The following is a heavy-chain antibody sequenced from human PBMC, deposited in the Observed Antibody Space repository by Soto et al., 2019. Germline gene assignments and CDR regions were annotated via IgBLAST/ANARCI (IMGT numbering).Heavy chain of an antibody. Sequence: SGFTFSDYYMSWIRQAPGKGLEWVSYISSSGSTIYYADSVKGRFIISRDNAKSSLYLQMKSLRAEDTAVYYCARAKSSGRDDAFDIWGQGTVVTVSS. D-gene: IGHD1-26*01. CDR2: ISSSGSTI. V-gene: IGHV3-11*01. J-gene: IGHJ3*02. CDR1: GFTFSDYY. CDR3: ARAKSSGRDDAFDI.